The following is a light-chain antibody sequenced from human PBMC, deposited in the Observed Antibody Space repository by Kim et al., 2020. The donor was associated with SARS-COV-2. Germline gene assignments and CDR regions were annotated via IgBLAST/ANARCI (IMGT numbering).Light chain of an antibody. V-gene: IGKV1-17*01. Sequence: DIQMTQSPSSLSASVGDRVTITCRASQAIGNDLGRYQQKPGKAPKRLISDASRLQSGVPSRFSGGGSGAEFTLTISSLQAEDFATYYCLQYNNYPRLTFGGGTKVDIK. J-gene: IGKJ4*01. CDR1: QAIGND. CDR3: LQYNNYPRLT. CDR2: DAS.